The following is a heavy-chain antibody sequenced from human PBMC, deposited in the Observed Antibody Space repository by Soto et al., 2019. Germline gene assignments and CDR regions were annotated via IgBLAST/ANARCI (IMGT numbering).Heavy chain of an antibody. CDR3: ARDPGTTGTTGGYYFDY. J-gene: IGHJ4*02. CDR1: GYTFTSYG. V-gene: IGHV1-18*01. D-gene: IGHD1-1*01. CDR2: ISAYNGNT. Sequence: VSVKVSCKASGYTFTSYGISWVRQAPGQGLEWMGWISAYNGNTNYAQKLQGRVTMTTDTSTSTAYMELRSLRSDDTAVYYCARDPGTTGTTGGYYFDYWGQGTLVTVSS.